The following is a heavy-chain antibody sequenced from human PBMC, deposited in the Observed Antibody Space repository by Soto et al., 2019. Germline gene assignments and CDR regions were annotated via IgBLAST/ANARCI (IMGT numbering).Heavy chain of an antibody. CDR1: GGSFIGYY. CDR2: INHSGST. V-gene: IGHV4-34*01. J-gene: IGHJ3*02. CDR3: ARSSAFDI. D-gene: IGHD6-6*01. Sequence: SETLSLTCAVYGGSFIGYYWSWIRQPPGKGLEWIGEINHSGSTNYNPSLKSRVTISVDTSKNQFSLKLSSVTAADTAVYYCARSSAFDIWGQGTMVTVSS.